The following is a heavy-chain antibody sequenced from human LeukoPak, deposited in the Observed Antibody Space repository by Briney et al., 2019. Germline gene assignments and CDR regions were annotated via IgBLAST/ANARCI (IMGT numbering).Heavy chain of an antibody. V-gene: IGHV3-23*01. Sequence: PGGSLILYCAASGFIFSSYAMCWVRQAPGTVLELVSAISGSGGSTYYADSVKGRFTISRDNSKNTLYLQMNSLRAEDTAVYYCAKVEAPSSGWHGNAFDIWGQGTMVTVSS. CDR1: GFIFSSYA. CDR2: ISGSGGST. CDR3: AKVEAPSSGWHGNAFDI. J-gene: IGHJ3*02. D-gene: IGHD6-19*01.